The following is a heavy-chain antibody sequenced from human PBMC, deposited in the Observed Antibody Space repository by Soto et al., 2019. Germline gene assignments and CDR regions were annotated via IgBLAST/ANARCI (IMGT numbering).Heavy chain of an antibody. D-gene: IGHD6-13*01. Sequence: SETLSLTCAVSGASIRRNNWWSWVRQPPGKGLEWIGEIFHSGSTNYNPSLKTRLTISVDKSKNQFSLKLSSVTAADTAVYYCAIRERAAGTDWWFDPWGQGTLVTVS. J-gene: IGHJ5*02. V-gene: IGHV4-4*02. CDR2: IFHSGST. CDR3: AIRERAAGTDWWFDP. CDR1: GASIRRNNW.